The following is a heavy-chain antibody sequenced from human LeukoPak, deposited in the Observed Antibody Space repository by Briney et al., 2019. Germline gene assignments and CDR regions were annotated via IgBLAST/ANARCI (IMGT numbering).Heavy chain of an antibody. CDR1: GYTFTSYG. CDR2: ISAYNGNT. CDR3: ARVVGSMEYNWFDP. Sequence: ASVKVSCKASGYTFTSYGISWVRQAPGQGLEWMGWISAYNGNTNYAQKLQGRVTMTTDTSTSTAYMELWSLRSDDTAVYYCARVVGSMEYNWFDPWGQGTLVTVSS. J-gene: IGHJ5*02. V-gene: IGHV1-18*01. D-gene: IGHD2-15*01.